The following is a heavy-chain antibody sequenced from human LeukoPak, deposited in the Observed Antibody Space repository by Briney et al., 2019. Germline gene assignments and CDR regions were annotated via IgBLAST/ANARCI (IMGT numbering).Heavy chain of an antibody. J-gene: IGHJ5*02. CDR3: ARDHYDILTGYYSKHPNWFDP. Sequence: ASVKVSCKASGGTFSSYAISWVRQAPGQGLEWMGGIIPNSGGTNYAQKFQGRVTMTRDTSISTAYMELSRLRSDDTAVYYCARDHYDILTGYYSKHPNWFDPWGQGTLVTVSS. V-gene: IGHV1-2*02. CDR1: GGTFSSYA. CDR2: IIPNSGGT. D-gene: IGHD3-9*01.